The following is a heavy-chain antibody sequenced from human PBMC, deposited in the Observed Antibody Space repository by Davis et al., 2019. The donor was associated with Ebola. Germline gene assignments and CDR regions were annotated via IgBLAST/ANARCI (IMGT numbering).Heavy chain of an antibody. CDR3: AKSGLSFGVVKYHYGMDV. CDR1: GFTFTSYG. D-gene: IGHD3-3*01. CDR2: ISSSSYYI. V-gene: IGHV3-21*04. Sequence: GESLKISCAASGFTFTSYGINWVRQAPGKGLEWVSSISSSSYYIYYADSLKGRFTISRDNSKKTLYLQMNSLRAEDTAVYYCAKSGLSFGVVKYHYGMDVWGKGTTVTVSS. J-gene: IGHJ6*04.